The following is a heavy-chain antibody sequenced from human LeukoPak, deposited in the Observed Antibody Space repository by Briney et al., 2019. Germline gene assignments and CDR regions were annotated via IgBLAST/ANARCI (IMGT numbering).Heavy chain of an antibody. V-gene: IGHV4-34*01. CDR1: GGSFIGYH. D-gene: IGHD4-17*01. Sequence: PSETLSLTCGLSGGSFIGYHWSWIRQPPGKGLEWIGEINHRGSTTYNPSLNSRVTISVDTSKNQFSLKLSSVTAADTAVYYCARVEVTTDAFDIWGQGTMVTVSS. CDR3: ARVEVTTDAFDI. J-gene: IGHJ3*02. CDR2: INHRGST.